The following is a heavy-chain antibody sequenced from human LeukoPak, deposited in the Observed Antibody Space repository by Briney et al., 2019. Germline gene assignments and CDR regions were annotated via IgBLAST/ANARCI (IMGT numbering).Heavy chain of an antibody. CDR2: IYTSGST. CDR1: GGSISSGGFY. Sequence: PSQTLSLTCTVSGGSISSGGFYWSWIRQPAGKGLEWIGRIYTSGSTNYNPSLKSRVTISVDTSENHVSLKLSSVTAADTAVYYCAREHYSDWFDPWGQGTLVTVSS. D-gene: IGHD2-15*01. V-gene: IGHV4-61*02. CDR3: AREHYSDWFDP. J-gene: IGHJ5*02.